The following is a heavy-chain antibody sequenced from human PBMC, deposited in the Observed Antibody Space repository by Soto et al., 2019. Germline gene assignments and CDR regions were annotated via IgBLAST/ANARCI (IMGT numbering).Heavy chain of an antibody. CDR3: ARGSGGLLWFGEQLDY. CDR1: GYTFTSYA. J-gene: IGHJ4*02. D-gene: IGHD3-10*01. Sequence: QIQLVQSGAEVAKPGASVRVSCKASGYTFTSYAISWVRRAPGQGLEWMGWISAYNGNTNYAQKVQGRVTMTTDTSTSTAYMELRILRSDDTAVHYCARGSGGLLWFGEQLDYWGQGTLVTVSS. V-gene: IGHV1-18*01. CDR2: ISAYNGNT.